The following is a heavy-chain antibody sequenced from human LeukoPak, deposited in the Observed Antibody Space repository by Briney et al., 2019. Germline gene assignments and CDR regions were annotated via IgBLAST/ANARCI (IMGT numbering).Heavy chain of an antibody. D-gene: IGHD1-1*01. V-gene: IGHV3-21*01. CDR3: TRVAQSGPTGWFDP. CDR2: ISSTGSYI. J-gene: IGHJ5*02. Sequence: GGSLRLSCAASGFNLNSYMLNWVRQAPGKGLESVSSISSTGSYIYYADSVKGRFTISRDNPGNVVYLQMDSLRAEDTAVYYCTRVAQSGPTGWFDPWGQGTLVTVSS. CDR1: GFNLNSYM.